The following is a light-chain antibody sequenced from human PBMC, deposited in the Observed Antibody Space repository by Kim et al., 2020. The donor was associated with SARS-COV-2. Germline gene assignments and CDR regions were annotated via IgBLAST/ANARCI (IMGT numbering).Light chain of an antibody. V-gene: IGLV3-21*01. CDR3: EVCESSSHKRVI. Sequence: KRPPLSCGRNSIGGISVFRYQQKSEAAPLLCICYGSDRAPGVPGRFSGANSGNTAPLCISGVETGDEADYYTEVCESSSHKRVIFGGGTQLTVL. CDR1: SIGGIS. J-gene: IGLJ2*01. CDR2: YGS.